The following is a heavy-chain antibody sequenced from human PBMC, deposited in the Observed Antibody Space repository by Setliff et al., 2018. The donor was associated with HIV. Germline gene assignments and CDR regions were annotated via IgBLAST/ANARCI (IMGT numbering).Heavy chain of an antibody. V-gene: IGHV4-38-2*02. CDR1: GYSISNGYY. J-gene: IGHJ4*02. D-gene: IGHD3-22*01. CDR3: ARQAWHSGRNGYFVDY. Sequence: SETLSLTCSVSGYSISNGYYWGWSRQSPGKGLEWIATIYQTGSIYYNPSLQNRVTLLLDMSKNQFSLKLSSATAADTAVYYCARQAWHSGRNGYFVDYWGQGMLVTVSS. CDR2: IYQTGSI.